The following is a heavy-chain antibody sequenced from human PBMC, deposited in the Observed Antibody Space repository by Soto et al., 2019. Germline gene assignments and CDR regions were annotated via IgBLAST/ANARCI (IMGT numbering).Heavy chain of an antibody. D-gene: IGHD3-3*01. V-gene: IGHV3-23*01. CDR1: GFTFSSYA. CDR2: ISGSGGST. Sequence: GGSLRLSCAASGFTFSSYAMSWVRQAPGKGLEWVSAISGSGGSTYYADSVKGRFTISRDNSKNTLYLQMNSLRAEDTAVYYCAKEASDIFIFGVVILHYRMDVWGQGSKVPVAS. CDR3: AKEASDIFIFGVVILHYRMDV. J-gene: IGHJ6*02.